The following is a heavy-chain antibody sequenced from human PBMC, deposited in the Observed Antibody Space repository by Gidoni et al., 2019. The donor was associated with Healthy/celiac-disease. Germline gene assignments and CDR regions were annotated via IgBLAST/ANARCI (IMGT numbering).Heavy chain of an antibody. V-gene: IGHV3-30-3*01. CDR3: AREGNSGYDYRQWLVLGFFDY. Sequence: QVQLVESGGGVVQPGRSLRLSCAASGFTFSSYAMHWFRQAPGKGLEWVAVISYDGSNKYYADSVKGRFTISRDNSKNTLYLQMNSLRAEDTAVYYCAREGNSGYDYRQWLVLGFFDYWGQGTLVTVSS. CDR1: GFTFSSYA. D-gene: IGHD5-12*01. CDR2: ISYDGSNK. J-gene: IGHJ4*02.